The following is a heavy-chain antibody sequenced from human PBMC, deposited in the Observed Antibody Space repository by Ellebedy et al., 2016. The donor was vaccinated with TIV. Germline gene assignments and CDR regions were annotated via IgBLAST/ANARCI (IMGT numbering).Heavy chain of an antibody. D-gene: IGHD2-15*01. CDR1: GGTFNNYA. V-gene: IGHV1-69*10. CDR2: TIPILGLV. CDR3: ARGADRYCTGGKCYRDFDS. J-gene: IGHJ4*02. Sequence: SVKVSXKASGGTFNNYAISWVRQAPGQGLEWMGGTIPILGLVNYAQKFQGRVTITADESTSTVYMDLSSLISEDTAVYYCARGADRYCTGGKCYRDFDSWGQGTLVTVSS.